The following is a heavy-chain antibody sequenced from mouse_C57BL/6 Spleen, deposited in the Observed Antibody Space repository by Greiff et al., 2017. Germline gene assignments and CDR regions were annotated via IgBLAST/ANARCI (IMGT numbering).Heavy chain of an antibody. J-gene: IGHJ4*01. CDR3: ARGAQARGYAMDY. V-gene: IGHV1-76*01. D-gene: IGHD3-2*02. Sequence: VKLVESGAELVRPGASVKLSCKASGYTFTDYYINWVKQRPGQGLEWIARIYPGSGNTYYNEKFKGKATLTAEKSSSTAYMQLSSLTSEYAAVDVCARGAQARGYAMDYWGQGTSVTVSS. CDR1: GYTFTDYY. CDR2: IYPGSGNT.